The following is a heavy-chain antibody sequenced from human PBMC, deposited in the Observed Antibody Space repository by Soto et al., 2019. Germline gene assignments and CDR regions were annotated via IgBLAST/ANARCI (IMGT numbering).Heavy chain of an antibody. V-gene: IGHV4-39*01. Sequence: SETLSLTCTVSGDSIISSDFYWGWVRQPPGKGLEWIGSIFYLGSSYYNPSLKSRITMSVDTSKNQFSLRLRSVTAADTALYFCARHSLALHKNNWFDPWGQGIMVTVSS. CDR2: IFYLGSS. D-gene: IGHD3-3*02. CDR1: GDSIISSDFY. CDR3: ARHSLALHKNNWFDP. J-gene: IGHJ5*02.